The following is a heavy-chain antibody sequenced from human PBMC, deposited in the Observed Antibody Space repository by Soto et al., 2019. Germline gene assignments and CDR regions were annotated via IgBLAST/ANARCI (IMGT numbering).Heavy chain of an antibody. CDR1: GGSISSYY. Sequence: SETLSLTXTVSGGSISSYYWSWIRQPPGKGLEWIGYIYYSGSTNYNPSLKSRVTISVDTSKNQFSLKLSSVTAADTAVYYCARGPRVITMVRGVIIRDYYYGMDVWGQGTTVTVSS. D-gene: IGHD3-10*01. V-gene: IGHV4-59*01. CDR2: IYYSGST. J-gene: IGHJ6*02. CDR3: ARGPRVITMVRGVIIRDYYYGMDV.